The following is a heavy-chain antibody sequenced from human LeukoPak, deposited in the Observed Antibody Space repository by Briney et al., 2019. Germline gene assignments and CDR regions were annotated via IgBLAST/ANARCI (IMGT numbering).Heavy chain of an antibody. CDR2: IHPDGGGS. Sequence: GGSLRRSCQAYGFSFSIYSMSWFRQAPGKVLEWVSSIHPDGGGSFFADSVKGRFTISRDDSRSVVYLQMNSLSAEDTAVYYCARSGVATCHYWGQGVLVTVSS. CDR3: ARSGVATCHY. CDR1: GFSFSIYS. J-gene: IGHJ4*02. V-gene: IGHV3-23*01. D-gene: IGHD2-15*01.